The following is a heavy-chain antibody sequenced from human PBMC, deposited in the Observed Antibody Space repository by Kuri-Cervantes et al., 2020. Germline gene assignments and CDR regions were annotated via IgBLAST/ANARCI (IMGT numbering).Heavy chain of an antibody. CDR2: IYYSGST. Sequence: SETLSLTCAVYGGSFSDYYWSWIRQPPGEGLEWIGYIYYSGSTCYNPSLKSRVTISVDTSKNQFSLELSSVTAADTAMYYCARDRNGYNKFDFWGQGTLVTVSS. D-gene: IGHD5-24*01. CDR3: ARDRNGYNKFDF. J-gene: IGHJ4*02. V-gene: IGHV4-30-4*08. CDR1: GGSFSDYY.